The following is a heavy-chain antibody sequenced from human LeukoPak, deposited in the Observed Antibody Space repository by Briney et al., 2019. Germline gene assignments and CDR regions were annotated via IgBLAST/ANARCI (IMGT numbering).Heavy chain of an antibody. J-gene: IGHJ6*02. CDR2: INHSGST. V-gene: IGHV4-34*01. D-gene: IGHD6-13*01. CDR1: GGSFSGYY. CDR3: ARKWRIAAAGRHYYYGMDV. Sequence: SQTLSLTCAVYGGSFSGYYWSWIRQPPGKGLEWVGEINHSGSTNYNPSLKSRVTISVDTSKNQFSLKLSSVTAADTAVYYCARKWRIAAAGRHYYYGMDVWGQGTTVTVSS.